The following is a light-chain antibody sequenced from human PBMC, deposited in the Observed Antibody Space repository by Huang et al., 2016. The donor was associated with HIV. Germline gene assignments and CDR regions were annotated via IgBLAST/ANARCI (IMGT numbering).Light chain of an antibody. CDR2: DAS. J-gene: IGKJ4*01. CDR1: HSLSSSD. Sequence: EIVLTQSQATLSLSPGERATLSCGASHSLSSSDLAWYKQKPGLAPRLLIYDASNRATGIPDRFSGSGSGTDFTLTISRLEPEDFAVYYCQQYGSSPLTFGGGTKVEIK. CDR3: QQYGSSPLT. V-gene: IGKV3D-20*01.